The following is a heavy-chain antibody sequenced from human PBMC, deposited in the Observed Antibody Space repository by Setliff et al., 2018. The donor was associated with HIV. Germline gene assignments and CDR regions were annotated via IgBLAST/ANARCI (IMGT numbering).Heavy chain of an antibody. D-gene: IGHD3-22*01. Sequence: KASETLSLTCTVSGGSISSSSYYWGWIRQPPGKGLEWIGEINHSGSTNYNPSLKSRVTVSKDTTKNQLSLRLSSVTAADTAVYYCARQIWNESPGYGFDPWGQGTLVTVSS. CDR3: ARQIWNESPGYGFDP. CDR1: GGSISSSSYY. J-gene: IGHJ5*02. CDR2: INHSGST. V-gene: IGHV4-39*01.